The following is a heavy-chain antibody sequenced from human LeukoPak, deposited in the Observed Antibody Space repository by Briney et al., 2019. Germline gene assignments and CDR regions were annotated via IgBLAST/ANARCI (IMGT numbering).Heavy chain of an antibody. CDR1: GFTFGSYE. J-gene: IGHJ6*03. Sequence: GGSLRLSCEASGFTFGSYEMTWVRQAPGKGLEWLSYISTSGSIIVYADSVRGRFTVSRDNAKNSLYLQMNSLRAEDTAVYYCARLSHDDFWGSYRYYYMDVWGKGTTVTISS. V-gene: IGHV3-48*03. CDR3: ARLSHDDFWGSYRYYYMDV. CDR2: ISTSGSII. D-gene: IGHD3-16*02.